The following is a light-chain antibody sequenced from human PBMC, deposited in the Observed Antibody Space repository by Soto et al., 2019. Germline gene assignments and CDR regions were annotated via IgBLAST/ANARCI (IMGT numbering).Light chain of an antibody. V-gene: IGLV4-69*01. Sequence: QSVLTQSPSASASLGASVKLTCTLSSGHSSYAIAWHQQQPEKGPRYLMKLNSDGSHSKGDGIPDRFSGSSSGAERYLTISSLQSEDEADYYCQTWGTAGWVFGGGTKLTVL. CDR2: LNSDGSH. CDR1: SGHSSYA. CDR3: QTWGTAGWV. J-gene: IGLJ3*02.